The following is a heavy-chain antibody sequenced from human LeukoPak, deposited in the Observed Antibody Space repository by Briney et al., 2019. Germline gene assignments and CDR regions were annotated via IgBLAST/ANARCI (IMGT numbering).Heavy chain of an antibody. CDR3: ARGPYSYDSSGAFDI. CDR1: GFSFGSYG. V-gene: IGHV3-23*01. Sequence: GGSLRLSCAASGFSFGSYGMSWVRQAPGKGLEWVSAISDSGGSTYYADSVKGRFTISRDNSKNTLYLQMNSLRAEDTAVYFCARGPYSYDSSGAFDIWGQGTMVTVSS. CDR2: ISDSGGST. D-gene: IGHD3-22*01. J-gene: IGHJ3*02.